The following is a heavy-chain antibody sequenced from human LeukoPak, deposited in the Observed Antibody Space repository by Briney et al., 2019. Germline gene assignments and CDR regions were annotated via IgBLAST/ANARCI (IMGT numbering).Heavy chain of an antibody. CDR2: ISSSSSYT. Sequence: GGSLRLSCAASGFTFSTYNMNWVRQAPGKGLEWVSSISSSSSYTYYVDSMKGRFTISRDNTKNSLYLQMNSLRAEDTAVYYCVTDTSMGGLFDYWGQGTLVTVSS. J-gene: IGHJ4*02. CDR3: VTDTSMGGLFDY. CDR1: GFTFSTYN. D-gene: IGHD5-18*01. V-gene: IGHV3-21*01.